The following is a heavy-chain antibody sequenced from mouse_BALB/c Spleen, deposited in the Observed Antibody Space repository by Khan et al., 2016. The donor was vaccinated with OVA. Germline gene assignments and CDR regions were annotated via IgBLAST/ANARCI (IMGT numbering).Heavy chain of an antibody. D-gene: IGHD1-1*01. CDR3: ARDYGRSFWFAY. CDR1: GYTFTDYI. V-gene: IGHV1S136*01. J-gene: IGHJ3*01. Sequence: IQLVQSGPELVKPGASVKMSCKASGYTFTDYIIHWVKQKPGQGLEWIGYINPYNDGTKYNEKFKGKATLTSDKSSSTVYMELSGLTSEDSAVYYCARDYGRSFWFAYWGQGTLVIVSA. CDR2: INPYNDGT.